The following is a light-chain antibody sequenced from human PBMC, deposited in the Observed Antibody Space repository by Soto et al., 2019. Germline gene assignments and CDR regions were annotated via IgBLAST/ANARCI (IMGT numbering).Light chain of an antibody. CDR3: PQYNSYSWT. Sequence: DVQMTQSPATLSGSQRDRVTLSCRASQSISSWLAWYQQKPGKAPKLLIYDASSLESGVPSRFSGSRSGTEFALTISSLQPDDFATYYCPQYNSYSWTFGQGTKAAIK. CDR1: QSISSW. J-gene: IGKJ1*01. V-gene: IGKV1-5*01. CDR2: DAS.